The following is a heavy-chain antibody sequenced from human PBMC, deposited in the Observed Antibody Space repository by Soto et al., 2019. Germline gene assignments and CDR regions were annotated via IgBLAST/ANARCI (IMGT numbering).Heavy chain of an antibody. CDR3: ARGGLRLCANGVRSTYPLDY. V-gene: IGHV1-8*01. Sequence: ASVKVSCKASGYTFTSYDINWVRQATGQGLDWMGWMNPNSGNTGYAQKFQGRVTMPRNTSISTDYMELSSLRSEDTAGYYCARGGLRLCANGVRSTYPLDYWGQGTLVTGSS. J-gene: IGHJ4*02. D-gene: IGHD2-8*01. CDR2: MNPNSGNT. CDR1: GYTFTSYD.